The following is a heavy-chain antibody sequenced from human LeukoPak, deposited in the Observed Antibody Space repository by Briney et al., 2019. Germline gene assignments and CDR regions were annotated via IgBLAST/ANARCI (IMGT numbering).Heavy chain of an antibody. CDR1: GYDFSGDW. V-gene: IGHV5-51*01. J-gene: IGHJ4*02. D-gene: IGHD5-18*01. CDR2: IYPGDSDT. CDR3: ARLDIGQYSYGGY. Sequence: GESLKISCKGSGYDFSGDWIGWVRQMPGKGLEWMGIIYPGDSDTRYSPSFQGQVTISADKSISTAYLQWSSLKASDTAMYYCARLDIGQYSYGGYWGQGTLVTVSS.